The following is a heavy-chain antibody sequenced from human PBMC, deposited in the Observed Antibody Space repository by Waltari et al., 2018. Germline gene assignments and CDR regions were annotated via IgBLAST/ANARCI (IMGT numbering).Heavy chain of an antibody. CDR1: GFTFSSYS. V-gene: IGHV3-21*01. Sequence: EVQLVESGGGLVKPGGSLRLSCAASGFTFSSYSMNWVRQAPGKGLEWVSSISSSSSYIYYADSVKGRFTISRDNAKNSLYLQMNSLRAEDTAVYYCARAPLGYCSGGSCYTLGAFDYWGQGTLVTVSS. J-gene: IGHJ4*02. CDR2: ISSSSSYI. D-gene: IGHD2-15*01. CDR3: ARAPLGYCSGGSCYTLGAFDY.